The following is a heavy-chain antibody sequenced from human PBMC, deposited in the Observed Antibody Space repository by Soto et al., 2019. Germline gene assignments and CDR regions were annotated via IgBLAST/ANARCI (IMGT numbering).Heavy chain of an antibody. Sequence: PGGSLRLSCAASGFTFSNYWMHWVRQAPGKGLEWVSVIYSGGSTYYADSVKGRFTISRDNSENTLYLQMNSLRAEDTAVYYCARTCSGGTCSFDYWGQGTLVTSPQ. V-gene: IGHV3-66*01. CDR2: IYSGGST. J-gene: IGHJ4*02. CDR1: GFTFSNYW. CDR3: ARTCSGGTCSFDY. D-gene: IGHD2-15*01.